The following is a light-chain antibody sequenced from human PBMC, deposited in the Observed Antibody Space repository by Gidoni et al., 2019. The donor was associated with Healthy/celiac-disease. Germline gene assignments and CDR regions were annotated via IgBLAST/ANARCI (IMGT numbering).Light chain of an antibody. CDR3: QQNDSSPPIT. V-gene: IGKV3-20*01. Sequence: EIVLTQSPGTLSLSPGESTTLSSSTSQSVSSSYLAWYQQKPGQAPRLLIYGASSRDTGIPDRFSGSGSGTDFTLTISRLEPEDFAVYYCQQNDSSPPITFGQGTRLEIK. CDR1: QSVSSSY. CDR2: GAS. J-gene: IGKJ5*01.